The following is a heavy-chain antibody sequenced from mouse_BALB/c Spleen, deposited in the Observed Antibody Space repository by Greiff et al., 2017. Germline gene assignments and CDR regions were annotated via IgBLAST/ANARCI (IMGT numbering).Heavy chain of an antibody. CDR3: ASEGSSPFYAMDY. Sequence: EVKLVESGGGLVQPGGSRKLSCAASGFTFSSFGMHWVRQAPEKGLEWVAYISSGSSTIYYADTVKGRFTISRDNPKNTLFLQMTSLRSEDTAMYYCASEGSSPFYAMDYWGQGTSVTVSS. J-gene: IGHJ4*01. CDR2: ISSGSSTI. CDR1: GFTFSSFG. D-gene: IGHD1-1*01. V-gene: IGHV5-17*02.